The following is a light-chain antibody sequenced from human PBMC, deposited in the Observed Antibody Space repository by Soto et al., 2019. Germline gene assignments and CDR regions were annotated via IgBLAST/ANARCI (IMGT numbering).Light chain of an antibody. J-gene: IGLJ1*01. CDR3: QVWDSRRDRYD. V-gene: IGLV3-21*02. CDR1: NIGSYS. Sequence: APGQTAWISCGGNNIGSYSVHWYQQSPGQAPVLVVYDDSDRPSGTPERFSGSKSGNTATLTISRVEAGDEADYYCQVWDSRRDRYDFGTGTKVTVL. CDR2: DDS.